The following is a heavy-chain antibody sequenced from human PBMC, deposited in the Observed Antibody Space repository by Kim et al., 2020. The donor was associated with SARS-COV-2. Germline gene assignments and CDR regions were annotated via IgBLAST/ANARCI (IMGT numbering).Heavy chain of an antibody. Sequence: IQGQVTISADKSISTAYLQWSSLKASDTAMYYCARQGRRSIAARPDYFDYWGQGTLVTVSS. CDR3: ARQGRRSIAARPDYFDY. J-gene: IGHJ4*02. V-gene: IGHV5-51*01. D-gene: IGHD6-6*01.